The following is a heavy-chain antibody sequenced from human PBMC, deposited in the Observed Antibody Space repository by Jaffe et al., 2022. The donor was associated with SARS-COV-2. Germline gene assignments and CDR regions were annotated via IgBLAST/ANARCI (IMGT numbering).Heavy chain of an antibody. Sequence: EVQLVESGGGLVQPGGSLRLSCAASGFTFSSYWMSWVRQAPGKGLEWVANIKQDGSEKYYVDSVKGRFTISRDNAKNSLYLQMNSLRAEDTAVYYCARAGGYSGSPFDYWGQGTLVTVSS. V-gene: IGHV3-7*01. D-gene: IGHD1-26*01. CDR1: GFTFSSYW. CDR2: IKQDGSEK. CDR3: ARAGGYSGSPFDY. J-gene: IGHJ4*02.